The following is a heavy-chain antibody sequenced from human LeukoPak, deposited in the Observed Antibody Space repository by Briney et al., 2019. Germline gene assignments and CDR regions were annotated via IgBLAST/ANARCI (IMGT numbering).Heavy chain of an antibody. Sequence: PGGSLRLSCAASGFTFSNAWMSWVRQAPGKGLEWVGRIKSKTDGGTTDYAAPVKGRFTISRDDSKNTLYLQMNSLKTEDTAVYYCTADYGGNSPFDYWGQGTLVTVSS. D-gene: IGHD4-23*01. J-gene: IGHJ4*02. CDR1: GFTFSNAW. CDR3: TADYGGNSPFDY. V-gene: IGHV3-15*01. CDR2: IKSKTDGGTT.